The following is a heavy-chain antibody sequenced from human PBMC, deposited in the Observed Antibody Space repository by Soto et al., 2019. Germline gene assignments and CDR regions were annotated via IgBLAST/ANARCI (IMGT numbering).Heavy chain of an antibody. J-gene: IGHJ6*02. D-gene: IGHD3-10*01. CDR3: ARDLVPSGYYYYSMDV. CDR1: GYTFTSYA. V-gene: IGHV1-3*01. Sequence: QVQLVQSGAEVKKPGASVKVSCKASGYTFTSYAMHWVRQAPGQRLEWMGWINAGNGNTKYSQKFQGRVTITRDTSASTAYMELSSLRSEDTAVYYCARDLVPSGYYYYSMDVWGQGTTVTVSS. CDR2: INAGNGNT.